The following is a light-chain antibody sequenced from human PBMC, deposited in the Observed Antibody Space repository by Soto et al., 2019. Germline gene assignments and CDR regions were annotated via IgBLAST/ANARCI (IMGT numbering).Light chain of an antibody. V-gene: IGLV1-51*01. J-gene: IGLJ2*01. CDR1: ISNIGDNH. CDR2: DNN. CDR3: GTWDTTMSGLL. Sequence: QSVLTQPPSASAAPGQRVTISCSGTISNIGDNHVSWYQQVPGKAPKLLIYDNNKRPSGIPDRFSGSRSGTSATLAITGLLTGDEADYICGTWDTTMSGLLVGGGTKLTVI.